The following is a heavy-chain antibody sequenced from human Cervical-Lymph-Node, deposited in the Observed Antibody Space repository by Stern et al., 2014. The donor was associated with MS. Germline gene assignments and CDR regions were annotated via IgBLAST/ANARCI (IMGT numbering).Heavy chain of an antibody. CDR3: ARDRYYDSSGYHD. CDR1: GGSISSGGYY. V-gene: IGHV4-31*03. J-gene: IGHJ4*02. D-gene: IGHD3-22*01. Sequence: QVQLVESGPGLVKPSQTLSLTCTVSGGSISSGGYYWSLIRQHPGKGLEWIGYIYYSGSTYYNPSLKSRVTISVDTSKNQFSLKLSSVTAADTAVYYCARDRYYDSSGYHDWGKGTLVTVSS. CDR2: IYYSGST.